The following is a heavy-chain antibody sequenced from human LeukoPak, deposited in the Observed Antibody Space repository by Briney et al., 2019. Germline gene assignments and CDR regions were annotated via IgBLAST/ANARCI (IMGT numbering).Heavy chain of an antibody. J-gene: IGHJ6*02. CDR3: AKLRGYYDSSGTPPMDV. V-gene: IGHV3-23*01. CDR2: ISGSGGST. CDR1: GFTFSSYA. D-gene: IGHD3-22*01. Sequence: GSLRLSCAASGFTFSSYAMSWVRQAPGKGLEWVSAISGSGGSTYYADSVKGRFTISRDNSKNTLYLQMDSLRAEDTAVYYCAKLRGYYDSSGTPPMDVWGQGTTVTVSS.